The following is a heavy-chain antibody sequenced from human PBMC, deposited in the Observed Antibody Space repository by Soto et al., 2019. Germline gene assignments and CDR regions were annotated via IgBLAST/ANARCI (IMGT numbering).Heavy chain of an antibody. CDR1: GFTFSGYA. CDR2: ISYDGTIT. Sequence: VQLLESGGGLVQPGGSLRLSCAASGFTFSGYAMNWVRQAPGKGLEWVAVISYDGTITYYADSVKGRFTISRDNSKNTLYLQMNSLRTEDTAVYYCATTRVGPCSSSICFSGIFDGMDVWGQGTTVTVSS. D-gene: IGHD2-2*01. V-gene: IGHV3-30-3*01. CDR3: ATTRVGPCSSSICFSGIFDGMDV. J-gene: IGHJ6*02.